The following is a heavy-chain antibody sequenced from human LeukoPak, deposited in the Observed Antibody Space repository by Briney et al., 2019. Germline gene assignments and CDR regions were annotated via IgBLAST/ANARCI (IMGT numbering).Heavy chain of an antibody. Sequence: GGSLRLSCAAPGFTFSDYAMHWVRQAPGKGLEWVAVIFFDGSNKYYADSVKGRFTISRDNSKNTVNLQMDSLRGEDTAVYYCAKDAQEYGDYLDYWGQGTLLTVSS. V-gene: IGHV3-30*04. CDR1: GFTFSDYA. J-gene: IGHJ4*02. D-gene: IGHD4-17*01. CDR2: IFFDGSNK. CDR3: AKDAQEYGDYLDY.